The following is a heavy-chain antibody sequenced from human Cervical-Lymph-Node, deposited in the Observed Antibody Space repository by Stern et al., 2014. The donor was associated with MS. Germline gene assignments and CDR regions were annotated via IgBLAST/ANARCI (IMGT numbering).Heavy chain of an antibody. V-gene: IGHV4-31*03. Sequence: QLQLQESGPGRVRPSETLSLTCTVSGASITGGTYYWSWIRQHPGKGLEWIGYIYFSDDTKYNPSLKSRVSISEDTSKNQYSLKLNSVTAADTAVYFCARQPDRGLNDGFDIWGPGTMVTVSA. CDR2: IYFSDDT. CDR3: ARQPDRGLNDGFDI. CDR1: GASITGGTYY. J-gene: IGHJ3*02. D-gene: IGHD1-14*01.